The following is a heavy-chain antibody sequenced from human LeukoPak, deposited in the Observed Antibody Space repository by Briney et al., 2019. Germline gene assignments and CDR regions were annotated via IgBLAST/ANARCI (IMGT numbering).Heavy chain of an antibody. Sequence: PSETLSLTCTVSGYSISSGYHWGWIRQPPGKGLEWIGSIYHSGSTYYNPSLKSRVTISVDTSKNQFSLKLSSVTAADTAVYYCARTGRGSSTSLPDYWGQGTLVTVSS. J-gene: IGHJ4*02. CDR2: IYHSGST. D-gene: IGHD2-2*01. CDR1: GYSISSGYH. CDR3: ARTGRGSSTSLPDY. V-gene: IGHV4-38-2*02.